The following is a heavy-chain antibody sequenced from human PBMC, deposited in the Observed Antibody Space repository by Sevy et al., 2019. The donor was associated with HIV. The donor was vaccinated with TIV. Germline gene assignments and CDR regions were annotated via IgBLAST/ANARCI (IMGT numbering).Heavy chain of an antibody. Sequence: GGSLRLSCAASGFTFSSYAMSWVRQAPGKGLEWVLSFTGSGTNTFYADSVKGRFTISRDNSKNTLYLQMNSLRAEDTAVYYCAKDSILVAGHFDYWGQGTLVTVSS. CDR3: AKDSILVAGHFDY. D-gene: IGHD6-19*01. CDR2: FTGSGTNT. V-gene: IGHV3-23*01. CDR1: GFTFSSYA. J-gene: IGHJ4*02.